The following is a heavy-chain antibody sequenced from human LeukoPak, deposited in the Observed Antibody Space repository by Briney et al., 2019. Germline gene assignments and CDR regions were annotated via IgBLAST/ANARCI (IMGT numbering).Heavy chain of an antibody. J-gene: IGHJ4*02. CDR3: ARVPEAGYNPDY. CDR1: GYTLTNHY. CDR2: IHPSGDRT. Sequence: ASVNVSCKASGYTLTNHYMYWVRQAPGQGLEWMGIIHPSGDRTSYAQKFQGRVTMTSDTSTSTVYMELSSLRSEDTAVYYCARVPEAGYNPDYWGQGTLVTVSA. D-gene: IGHD5-24*01. V-gene: IGHV1-46*01.